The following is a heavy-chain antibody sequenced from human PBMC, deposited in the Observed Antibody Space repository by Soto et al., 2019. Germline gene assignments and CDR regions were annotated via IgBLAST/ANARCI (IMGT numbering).Heavy chain of an antibody. CDR1: GYTFTSYY. Sequence: QVQLVQSGAEVMQPGASVKVSCKASGYTFTSYYIQWVRQAPGQGLEWMGIINPSGGSTNYAQKYQERVTMSRDTATSTVYMELSSLRSEDTAIYYCSRGYPPRDQLGNLPGAFGGQGTLVTVSS. V-gene: IGHV1-46*03. CDR3: SRGYPPRDQLGNLPGAF. CDR2: INPSGGST. D-gene: IGHD2-2*01. J-gene: IGHJ4*02.